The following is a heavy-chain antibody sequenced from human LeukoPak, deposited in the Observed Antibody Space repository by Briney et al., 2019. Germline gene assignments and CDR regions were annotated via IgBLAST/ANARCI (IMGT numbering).Heavy chain of an antibody. D-gene: IGHD1-26*01. CDR2: ISYDGSNK. J-gene: IGHJ4*02. CDR1: GFTFSSYG. Sequence: PGGSLRLSCAASGFTFSSYGMHWVRQAPGKGLEWVAVISYDGSNKYYADSVKGRFTISRDNSKNTLYLQMNSLRAEDTAVYYCARDHGSYFDYWGQGTLVTVSS. V-gene: IGHV3-30*03. CDR3: ARDHGSYFDY.